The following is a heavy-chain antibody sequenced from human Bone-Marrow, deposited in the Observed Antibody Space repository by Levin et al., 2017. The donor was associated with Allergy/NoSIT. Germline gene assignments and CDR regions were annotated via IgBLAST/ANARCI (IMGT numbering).Heavy chain of an antibody. V-gene: IGHV1-2*02. CDR2: INPDGGGT. Sequence: ASVKVSCKASGYTFTDYYIHWIRQAPGQGLEWMGRINPDGGGTKFSQQFEGRVTLTRDTSIRTVTMELSRLSSDDTAVYFCARDLVGVDAFDFWGQGTMVIVSS. J-gene: IGHJ3*01. D-gene: IGHD1-26*01. CDR3: ARDLVGVDAFDF. CDR1: GYTFTDYY.